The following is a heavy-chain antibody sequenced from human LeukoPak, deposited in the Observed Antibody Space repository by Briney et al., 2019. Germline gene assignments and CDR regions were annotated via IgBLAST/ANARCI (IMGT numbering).Heavy chain of an antibody. Sequence: PGGSLRLSCAASGFTFSTYSMNWVRQAPGKGLEWVSYIRSSSSTISYADSVKGRFTISRDNSKNTLYLQMNSLRAEDTAVYYCAELGITMIGGVWGKGTTVTISS. V-gene: IGHV3-48*01. J-gene: IGHJ6*04. D-gene: IGHD3-10*02. CDR1: GFTFSTYS. CDR2: IRSSSSTI. CDR3: AELGITMIGGV.